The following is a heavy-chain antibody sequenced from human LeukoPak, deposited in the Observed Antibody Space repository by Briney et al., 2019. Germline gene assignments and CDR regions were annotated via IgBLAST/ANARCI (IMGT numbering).Heavy chain of an antibody. Sequence: SETLSLTRTVSGGSITNYYWSWIRQPPGKGLEWIGYLYYTGSTNYNPSLKSRVTISVDMSKNQFSLKLRSMTAADTAVYYCARHGPGYSSVFDYWGQGTLVTVSS. CDR1: GGSITNYY. D-gene: IGHD6-19*01. V-gene: IGHV4-59*08. CDR2: LYYTGST. J-gene: IGHJ4*02. CDR3: ARHGPGYSSVFDY.